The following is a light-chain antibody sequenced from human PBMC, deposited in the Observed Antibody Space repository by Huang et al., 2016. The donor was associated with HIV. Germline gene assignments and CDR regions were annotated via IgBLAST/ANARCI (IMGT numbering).Light chain of an antibody. Sequence: EIMLTQSPATLSVSPGERATLSCRASQSVISNFAWYQQKPGQAPRLLIYGASTRATGIPARFSGRGSGTEFTLTISSLQSEDFAVYYCQQYNNWPLTFGGGTKVEIK. CDR1: QSVISN. J-gene: IGKJ4*01. CDR2: GAS. V-gene: IGKV3-15*01. CDR3: QQYNNWPLT.